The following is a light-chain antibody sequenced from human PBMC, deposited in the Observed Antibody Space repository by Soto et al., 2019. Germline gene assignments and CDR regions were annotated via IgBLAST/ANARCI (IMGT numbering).Light chain of an antibody. CDR2: AAS. J-gene: IGKJ1*01. V-gene: IGKV3-15*01. CDR1: QSVTNN. Sequence: EIVLTQSPATLSVSPGERATLSCRASQSVTNNLAWYQQRPGKSPRLIIYAASSRATGIPARFSGSGSGTEFTLTISSLQSEDFAVYYCQQYNNWPPWTFGQGTRVDIK. CDR3: QQYNNWPPWT.